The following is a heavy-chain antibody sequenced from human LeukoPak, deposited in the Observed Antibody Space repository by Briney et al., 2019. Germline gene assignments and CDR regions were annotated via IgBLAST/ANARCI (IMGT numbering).Heavy chain of an antibody. CDR2: IYHSGST. J-gene: IGHJ4*02. CDR3: ARVATVAAFDY. Sequence: SETLSLTCTVSGYSISSGYYWGWIRQPPGKGLEWIGSIYHSGSTYYNPSLKSRVTISVDTSKNQFSLKLSSVTAADTAVYYCARVATVAAFDYWGQGTLVTVSS. V-gene: IGHV4-38-2*02. D-gene: IGHD5-12*01. CDR1: GYSISSGYY.